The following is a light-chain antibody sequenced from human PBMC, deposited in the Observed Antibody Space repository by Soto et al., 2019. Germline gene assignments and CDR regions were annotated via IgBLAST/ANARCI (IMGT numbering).Light chain of an antibody. CDR3: QKYNSALLT. J-gene: IGKJ4*01. Sequence: DSQMNPSPYPLSASVGDRVTITCRASQGSSNYLAWYQQKPGKVPNLLIYAASTLQSGVPSRFSGSGSGTDFTLTISSLHPEDVATYYCQKYNSALLTFGGGTKVETK. CDR2: AAS. V-gene: IGKV1-27*01. CDR1: QGSSNY.